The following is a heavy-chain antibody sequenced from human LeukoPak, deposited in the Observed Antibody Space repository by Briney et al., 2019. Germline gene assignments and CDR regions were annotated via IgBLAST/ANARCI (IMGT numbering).Heavy chain of an antibody. Sequence: SETLSLTCTVSGGFISSYYWSWIRQPPGRGLEWIGYIYYSGSTNYNPSLKSRVTISVDTSKNQFSLKLSSVTAADTAVYYCARGLLDGYGYGYYFDYWGQGTLVTVSS. D-gene: IGHD5-18*01. CDR1: GGFISSYY. CDR3: ARGLLDGYGYGYYFDY. J-gene: IGHJ4*02. CDR2: IYYSGST. V-gene: IGHV4-59*01.